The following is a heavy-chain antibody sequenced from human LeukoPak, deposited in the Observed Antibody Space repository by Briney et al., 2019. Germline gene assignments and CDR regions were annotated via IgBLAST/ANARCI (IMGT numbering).Heavy chain of an antibody. CDR3: ARAAISTFGVIIHDAFDI. V-gene: IGHV3-23*01. D-gene: IGHD3-10*01. J-gene: IGHJ3*02. CDR2: LSASGGKT. Sequence: GGSLSLSCAASGFTFSTYAMTWLRQAPGKGLEWVSALSASGGKTYYADSVKGRFTISRDNSKNMLYLQMNSLRAEDTAVYYCARAAISTFGVIIHDAFDIWGQGTLVTVSS. CDR1: GFTFSTYA.